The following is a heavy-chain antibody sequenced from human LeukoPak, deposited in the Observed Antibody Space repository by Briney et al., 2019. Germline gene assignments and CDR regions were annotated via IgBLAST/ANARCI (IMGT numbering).Heavy chain of an antibody. CDR2: ISGTSTYI. CDR1: GFTFSTYN. Sequence: GGSLRLSCAASGFTFSTYNINWVRQAPGKGLEWVSSISGTSTYIYYADSVKGRFTISRDNAKNSLFLQMNSLRAEDTAVCYCAREFGELVGGYYYYYYMDVWGKGTTVTVSS. CDR3: AREFGELVGGYYYYYYMDV. V-gene: IGHV3-21*01. J-gene: IGHJ6*03. D-gene: IGHD3-10*01.